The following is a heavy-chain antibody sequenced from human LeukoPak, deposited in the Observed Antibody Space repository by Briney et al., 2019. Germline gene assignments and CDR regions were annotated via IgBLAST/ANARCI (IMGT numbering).Heavy chain of an antibody. J-gene: IGHJ4*02. D-gene: IGHD5-12*01. CDR3: ARVPGYSGYDYWYYFDY. CDR2: IIPIFGTA. V-gene: IGHV1-69*13. Sequence: SVKVSCKASGGTFSSYAISWVRQAPGQGLEWMGGIIPIFGTANYAQTFKGRVTITADESTSTAYMELSSLRSEDTAVYYCARVPGYSGYDYWYYFDYWGQGTLVTVSS. CDR1: GGTFSSYA.